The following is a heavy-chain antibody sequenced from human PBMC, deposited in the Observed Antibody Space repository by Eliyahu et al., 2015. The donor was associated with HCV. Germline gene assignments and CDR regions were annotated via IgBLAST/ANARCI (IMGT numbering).Heavy chain of an antibody. V-gene: IGHV3-21*01. D-gene: IGHD1-26*01. CDR3: ARDPSSGSTLGVAWYFDL. Sequence: EVQLVESGGGLVKPGGSLRLSCXASGFTFSSYSMNWVRQAPGEGAGGVSSISSSSSYIYYADSVKGRFTISRDNAKNSLYLQMNSLRAEDTAVYYCARDPSSGSTLGVAWYFDLWGRGTLVTVSS. J-gene: IGHJ2*01. CDR2: ISSSSSYI. CDR1: GFTFSSYS.